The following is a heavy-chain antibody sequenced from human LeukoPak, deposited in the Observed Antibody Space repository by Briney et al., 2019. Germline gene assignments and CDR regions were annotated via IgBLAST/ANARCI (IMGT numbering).Heavy chain of an antibody. CDR2: ISAYNGNT. CDR1: GYTFTSYG. Sequence: ASVKVSCKASGYTFTSYGISWVRQAPGQGLEWIGWISAYNGNTNYAQKLQGRVTMTTDTSTSTAYMELRSLRSDDTAVYYCATYSSGWYSAPSWGQGTLVTVSS. D-gene: IGHD6-19*01. J-gene: IGHJ5*02. CDR3: ATYSSGWYSAPS. V-gene: IGHV1-18*01.